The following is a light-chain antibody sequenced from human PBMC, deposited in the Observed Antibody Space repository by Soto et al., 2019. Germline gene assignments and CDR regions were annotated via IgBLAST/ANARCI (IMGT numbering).Light chain of an antibody. Sequence: DIQLTQSPSFLSASVGDRVTITCRASQGINSFLGWYQQKPGKGPRLLIYAASALQSGVPSRFSGSGFGTEFTLTISSLQPEDFATYYCQQLNSYPITFGQGTRLEIK. CDR1: QGINSF. J-gene: IGKJ5*01. CDR2: AAS. V-gene: IGKV1-9*01. CDR3: QQLNSYPIT.